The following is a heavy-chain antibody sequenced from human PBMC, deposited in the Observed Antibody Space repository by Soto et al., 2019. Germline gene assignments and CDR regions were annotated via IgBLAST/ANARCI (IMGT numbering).Heavy chain of an antibody. CDR1: GGSISSSSYY. CDR2: IYYSGST. Sequence: QLQLQESGPGLVKPSETLSLTCTVSGGSISSSSYYWGWIRQPPGKGLEWIGSIYYSGSTYYNPSLKSRVTISVDTSKNQFSLKLSSVTAADTAVYYCARHPGRVGYCSGGSCGPKDWFDPWGQGTLVTVSS. J-gene: IGHJ5*02. V-gene: IGHV4-39*01. D-gene: IGHD2-15*01. CDR3: ARHPGRVGYCSGGSCGPKDWFDP.